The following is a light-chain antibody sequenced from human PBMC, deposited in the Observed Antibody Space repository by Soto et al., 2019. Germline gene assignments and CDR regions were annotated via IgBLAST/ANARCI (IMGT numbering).Light chain of an antibody. J-gene: IGLJ2*01. CDR2: EDT. Sequence: QSVLTQPASVSGSPGQSITISCTGTSSDVENYLVSWYQQHPGKAPKLMIYEDTKRPSGVSNRFSGSKSGNTASLTISGLQAEDEADYYCCSYAPSTTIKIFGGGTKLTVL. V-gene: IGLV2-23*01. CDR1: SSDVENYL. CDR3: CSYAPSTTIKI.